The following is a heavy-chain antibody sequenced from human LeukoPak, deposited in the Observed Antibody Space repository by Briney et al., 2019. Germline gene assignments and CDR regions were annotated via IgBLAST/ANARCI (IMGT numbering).Heavy chain of an antibody. D-gene: IGHD3-16*01. CDR2: IYTSGST. CDR1: GGSISSGSYY. Sequence: SETLSLTCTVSGGSISSGSYYWSWIRQPAGKGLEWIGRIYTSGSTNYNPSLKSRVTVSVDTSKNQFSLKLGSVTAADTAVYYCAREMGAEGFDYWGQGTLVTVSS. CDR3: AREMGAEGFDY. V-gene: IGHV4-61*02. J-gene: IGHJ4*02.